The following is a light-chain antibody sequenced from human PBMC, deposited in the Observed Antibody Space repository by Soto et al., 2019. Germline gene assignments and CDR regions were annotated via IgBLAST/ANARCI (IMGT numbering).Light chain of an antibody. J-gene: IGKJ2*01. Sequence: DIVMTQSPLSLPVTPGEPASISCRSSQSLLHSNGYNYLDWYLQKPGQSPQLLIYLGSNRASGVPDRFSGSGSGTDFTLKISRVEAEDVGVYYCMQALQTPYTFCRGTKLEIK. CDR3: MQALQTPYT. CDR1: QSLLHSNGYNY. V-gene: IGKV2-28*01. CDR2: LGS.